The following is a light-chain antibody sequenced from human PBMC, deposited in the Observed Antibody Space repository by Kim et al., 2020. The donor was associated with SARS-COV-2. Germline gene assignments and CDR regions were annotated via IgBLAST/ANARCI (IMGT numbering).Light chain of an antibody. J-gene: IGLJ3*02. CDR3: QSYDSSNQV. V-gene: IGLV6-57*03. CDR2: EDN. Sequence: TVTKSYTRSSGSIASNYVQWYQQRPGSAPTTVIYEDNQRPSGVPDRFSGSIDSSSNSASLTISGLKTEDEADYYCQSYDSSNQVFGGGTQLTVL. CDR1: SGSIASNY.